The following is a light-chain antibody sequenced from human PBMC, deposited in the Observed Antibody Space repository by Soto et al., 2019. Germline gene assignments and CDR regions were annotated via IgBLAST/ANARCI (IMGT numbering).Light chain of an antibody. CDR1: QSIGRF. CDR3: QQRNNWPLT. CDR2: EAS. Sequence: EIVLTQSPAALSLSPGESATLSCRASQSIGRFLVWYQQKPGQSPRLLIYEASTRAAGIPARFSGSGSGTDFTLTISSLEAEDFAVYYCQQRNNWPLTFGGGTKVEIK. V-gene: IGKV3-11*01. J-gene: IGKJ4*01.